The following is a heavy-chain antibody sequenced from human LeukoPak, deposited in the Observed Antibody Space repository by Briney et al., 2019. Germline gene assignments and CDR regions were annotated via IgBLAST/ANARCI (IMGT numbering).Heavy chain of an antibody. D-gene: IGHD5-18*01. J-gene: IGHJ4*02. CDR1: RFTFSSFG. V-gene: IGHV3-33*05. Sequence: GGSLRLSCAVSRFTFSSFGMHWVRQPPGKGLEWVASVSFDSANKYYADSVRGRFTVSRDNSENTLYLQMNSLRAEDTAVYYCAREGIGYSFDWGQGTLVIVSS. CDR3: AREGIGYSFD. CDR2: VSFDSANK.